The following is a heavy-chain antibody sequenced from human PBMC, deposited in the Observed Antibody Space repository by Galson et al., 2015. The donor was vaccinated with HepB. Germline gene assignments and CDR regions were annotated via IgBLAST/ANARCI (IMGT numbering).Heavy chain of an antibody. V-gene: IGHV1-18*01. J-gene: IGHJ4*02. CDR3: ARGIYSLEN. CDR1: GYTFNSYG. CDR2: ISVVNGTT. D-gene: IGHD1-26*01. Sequence: SVKVSCKASGYTFNSYGISWVRQAPGQGLEWVGWISVVNGTTKYAQNVQGRVTLTTDTSTSTAYMELSSLRADDTAVYYCARGIYSLENWGQGTLVTVS.